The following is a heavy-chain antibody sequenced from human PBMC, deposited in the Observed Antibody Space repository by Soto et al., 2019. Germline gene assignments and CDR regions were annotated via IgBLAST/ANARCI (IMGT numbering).Heavy chain of an antibody. CDR1: GFTFSSYS. D-gene: IGHD3-16*01. CDR3: ARGGGHDAFDI. V-gene: IGHV3-48*04. J-gene: IGHJ3*02. Sequence: GGSLRLSCAASGFTFSSYSMNWVRQAPGKGLEWVSYISSSSSTIYYADSVKGRFTISRDNAKNSLYLQMDSLRAEDTAGYYCARGGGHDAFDIWGQGTMVTVSS. CDR2: ISSSSSTI.